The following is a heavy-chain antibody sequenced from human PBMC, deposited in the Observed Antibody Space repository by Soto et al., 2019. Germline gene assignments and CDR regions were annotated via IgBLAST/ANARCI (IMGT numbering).Heavy chain of an antibody. Sequence: QVQLVQSGAEVKKPGSSVKVSCKASGGTFSSYTISWVRQAPGQGLEWMGRIIPILGIANYAQKFQGRVTITSDKSTSTAYMELSSLRSEDTAVYYCAREGECSGGSCYPHGYPHNWFDPWGQGTLVTVSS. CDR1: GGTFSSYT. J-gene: IGHJ5*02. V-gene: IGHV1-69*08. D-gene: IGHD2-15*01. CDR2: IIPILGIA. CDR3: AREGECSGGSCYPHGYPHNWFDP.